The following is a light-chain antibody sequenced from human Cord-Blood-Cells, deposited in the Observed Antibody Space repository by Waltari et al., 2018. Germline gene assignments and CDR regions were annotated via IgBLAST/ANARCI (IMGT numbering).Light chain of an antibody. CDR2: DDN. J-gene: IGLJ3*02. Sequence: NFMLTQPHSVSESPGKTVTISCPRSRGSIASNYVQWYQQRPGSSPTTVIYDDNQRPSGVPDRFSGSIDSSSNSASLTISGLKTEDEADYYCQSYDSSNPVFGGGTKLTVL. V-gene: IGLV6-57*01. CDR3: QSYDSSNPV. CDR1: RGSIASNY.